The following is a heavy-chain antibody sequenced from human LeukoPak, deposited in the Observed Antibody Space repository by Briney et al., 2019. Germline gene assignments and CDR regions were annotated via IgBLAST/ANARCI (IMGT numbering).Heavy chain of an antibody. Sequence: GGSLRLSCAASGFTFSNYWMHWVRQAPGKGLVWVARINSDGSTTNYADSVKGRFTISRDNAKNTLYPQMNSLRAEDTAVYYCARLTPAFDYWGQGTLVTVSS. D-gene: IGHD3-16*01. V-gene: IGHV3-74*01. CDR3: ARLTPAFDY. CDR2: INSDGSTT. J-gene: IGHJ4*02. CDR1: GFTFSNYW.